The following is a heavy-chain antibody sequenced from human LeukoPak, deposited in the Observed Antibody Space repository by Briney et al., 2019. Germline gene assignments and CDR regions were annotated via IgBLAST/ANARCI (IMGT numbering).Heavy chain of an antibody. D-gene: IGHD3-22*01. J-gene: IGHJ4*02. Sequence: SETLSLTCAVYGGSFSGYYWSWIRQPPGKGLEWIGEINHSGSTNYNPSLKSRVTISVDKSKNQFSLKLSSVTAADTAVYYCAKNYYDSSAFDYWGQGTLVTVSS. CDR2: INHSGST. CDR1: GGSFSGYY. V-gene: IGHV4-34*01. CDR3: AKNYYDSSAFDY.